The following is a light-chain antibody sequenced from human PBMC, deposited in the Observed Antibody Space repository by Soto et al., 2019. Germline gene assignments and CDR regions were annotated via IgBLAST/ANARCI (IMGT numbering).Light chain of an antibody. CDR3: QKYYGAPQT. CDR2: AAS. V-gene: IGKV1-27*01. Sequence: DHQMTQSPSSLSASVGDRVTITCRASQGISSFLAWYQQKPGKAPKLLISAASTLQAGVPSRFSGSGSGTDFSLTISSLQPEGVATYYCQKYYGAPQTFGQGPKVEIK. CDR1: QGISSF. J-gene: IGKJ1*01.